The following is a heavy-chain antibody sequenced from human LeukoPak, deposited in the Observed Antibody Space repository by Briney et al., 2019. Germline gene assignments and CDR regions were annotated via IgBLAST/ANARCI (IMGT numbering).Heavy chain of an antibody. J-gene: IGHJ4*02. CDR1: GYTFTSYY. CDR2: INPSGGST. CDR3: ARGRGGTGSFDY. D-gene: IGHD1-1*01. Sequence: ASVKVSCKASGYTFTSYYMHWVRQAPGQGLEWMGIINPSGGSTSYAQKFQGRVTITADESTSTAYMELSSLRSEDTAVYYCARGRGGTGSFDYWGQGTLVTVSS. V-gene: IGHV1-46*01.